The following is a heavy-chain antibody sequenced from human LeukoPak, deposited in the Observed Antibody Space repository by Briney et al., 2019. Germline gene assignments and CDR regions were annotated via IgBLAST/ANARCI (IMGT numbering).Heavy chain of an antibody. V-gene: IGHV4-4*02. J-gene: IGHJ4*02. Sequence: SETLSLTCAVSGGSISSSNWWSWVRQPPGKGLEWIGEIYHSGSTNYNPSLKSRVTISVDKSKNQFSLKLSSVTAADTAVYHCASGTFITMIVVDPFDYWGQGTLVTVSS. CDR3: ASGTFITMIVVDPFDY. CDR2: IYHSGST. CDR1: GGSISSSNW. D-gene: IGHD3-22*01.